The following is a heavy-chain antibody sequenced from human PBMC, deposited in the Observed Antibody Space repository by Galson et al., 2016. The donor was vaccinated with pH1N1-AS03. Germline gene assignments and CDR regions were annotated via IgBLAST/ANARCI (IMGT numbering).Heavy chain of an antibody. CDR1: GGTFDNHP. CDR3: ARNSDSLGAFDV. D-gene: IGHD1-7*01. CDR2: FIPIFGTT. V-gene: IGHV1-69*05. J-gene: IGHJ3*01. Sequence: SVKVSCKASGGTFDNHPINWVRQAPGQGLEWMGGFIPIFGTTNYAPKYQGRVTFTTDVSTTTVYMELSNLRSEDTAEYYCARNSDSLGAFDVWGQGTLLSVSS.